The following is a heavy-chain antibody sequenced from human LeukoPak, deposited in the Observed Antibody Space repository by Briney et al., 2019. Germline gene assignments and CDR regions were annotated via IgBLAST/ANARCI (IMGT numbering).Heavy chain of an antibody. CDR2: IRNDGSNK. CDR1: GFIFGSYG. J-gene: IGHJ6*02. D-gene: IGHD6-19*01. V-gene: IGHV3-30*02. Sequence: PGGSLRLSCAASGFIFGSYGIHWVRQAPGKGLEWVAFIRNDGSNKYYVDSVKGRFTVSRDNSKNTLYLQMNSLRAEDTAVYYCARDRLIAVAGLYYYYGMDVWGQGTTVTVSS. CDR3: ARDRLIAVAGLYYYYGMDV.